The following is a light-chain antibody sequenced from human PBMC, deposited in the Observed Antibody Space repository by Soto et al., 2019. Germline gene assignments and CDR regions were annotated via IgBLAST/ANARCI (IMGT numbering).Light chain of an antibody. Sequence: QYALTQPASVSGSPGQSITISCTGTSSDIGRYNLVSWYQQHPGKAPKLIIYEDIERPSGVSDRFSGSKSGNTASLTISGLQTEDEADYYCCSYAGGASVVFGGGTKLIVL. V-gene: IGLV2-23*01. CDR2: EDI. CDR1: SSDIGRYNL. J-gene: IGLJ2*01. CDR3: CSYAGGASVV.